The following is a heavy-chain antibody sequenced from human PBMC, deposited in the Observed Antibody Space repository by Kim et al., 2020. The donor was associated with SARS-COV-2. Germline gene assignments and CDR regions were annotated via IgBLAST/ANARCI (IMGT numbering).Heavy chain of an antibody. CDR1: GFTFNSYS. CDR3: AKAQGYYDT. Sequence: GGSLRLSCAASGFTFNSYSMNWVRQAPGKGLEWVSAISGSGGTTYYADSVKGRFAISRDNSRDTLYLQMNSLRAEDTAVYYCAKAQGYYDTCGQGTLVTV. CDR2: ISGSGGTT. J-gene: IGHJ5*02. D-gene: IGHD3-16*01. V-gene: IGHV3-23*01.